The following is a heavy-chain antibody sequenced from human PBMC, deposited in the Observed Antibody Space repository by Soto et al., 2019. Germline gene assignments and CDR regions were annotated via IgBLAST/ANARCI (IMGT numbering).Heavy chain of an antibody. CDR3: ARFTAARPDYYYYYGMDV. D-gene: IGHD6-6*01. CDR2: INPNSGGT. J-gene: IGHJ6*02. CDR1: GYTFTGYC. V-gene: IGHV1-2*02. Sequence: ASVKVSCKTSGYTFTGYCMHWVRQAPGQGLEWMGWINPNSGGTNYAQKFQGRVTMTRDTSISSAYMELSRLRSDDTAVYYCARFTAARPDYYYYYGMDVWGQGTTVTVSS.